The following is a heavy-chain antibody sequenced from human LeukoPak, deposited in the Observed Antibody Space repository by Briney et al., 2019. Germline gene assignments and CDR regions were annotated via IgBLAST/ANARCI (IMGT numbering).Heavy chain of an antibody. J-gene: IGHJ5*02. CDR2: IHTSWTT. V-gene: IGHV4-4*07. CDR1: GNSMSSYY. CDR3: ARGDYYDGGGRNWFDP. D-gene: IGHD1-26*01. Sequence: SETLSLTCTVSGNSMSSYYWNFIRQPAGTGLEWIGRIHTSWTTYYNPSLKSRITMSVDTSKNQFSLRLTSVTAADTAVYYRARGDYYDGGGRNWFDPWGQGTLVTVSS.